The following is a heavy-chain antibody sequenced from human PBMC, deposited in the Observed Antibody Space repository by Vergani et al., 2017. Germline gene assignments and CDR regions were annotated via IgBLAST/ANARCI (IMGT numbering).Heavy chain of an antibody. Sequence: EVQLEESGGGLVLPGRSLRLSCVASGFTSAGYAMHWVRQAPGKGLEWVSGISWNSNSIGYADSVKGRFTISRDNAKNSLYLQMNSLRAEDTALYYCAKDLGTSSGGGWCDPWGKGTLVTVS. CDR2: ISWNSNSI. V-gene: IGHV3-9*02. J-gene: IGHJ5*02. CDR3: AKDLGTSSGGGWCDP. D-gene: IGHD6-6*01. CDR1: GFTSAGYA.